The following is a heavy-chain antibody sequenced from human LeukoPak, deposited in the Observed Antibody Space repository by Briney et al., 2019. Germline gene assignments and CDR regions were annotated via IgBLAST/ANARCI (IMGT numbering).Heavy chain of an antibody. J-gene: IGHJ6*03. Sequence: ASLTLSCTASGDTFATYYIHWVRQAPAQGLGWVGIMNPTGVGTTYPQRLQGRVTMTRDASTSTVHMELMTLRSEDTAVYYCATYSGTSSNYYYLDVWGTGTTVTVSS. D-gene: IGHD1-26*01. CDR1: GDTFATYY. CDR2: MNPTGVGT. CDR3: ATYSGTSSNYYYLDV. V-gene: IGHV1-46*04.